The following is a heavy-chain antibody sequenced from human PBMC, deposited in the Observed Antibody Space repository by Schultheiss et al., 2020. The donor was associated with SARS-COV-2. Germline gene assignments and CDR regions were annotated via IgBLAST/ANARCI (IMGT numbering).Heavy chain of an antibody. CDR2: IKTKTDGGTT. CDR3: ARGTWFDP. J-gene: IGHJ5*02. CDR1: GFTFSSYA. Sequence: GESLKISCAASGFTFSSYAMSWVRQAPGKGLEWVGRIKTKTDGGTTDYAAPVKGRFTISRDDSKNTLYLQMNSLKTEDTAVYYCARGTWFDPWGHGTLVTVSS. V-gene: IGHV3-15*01.